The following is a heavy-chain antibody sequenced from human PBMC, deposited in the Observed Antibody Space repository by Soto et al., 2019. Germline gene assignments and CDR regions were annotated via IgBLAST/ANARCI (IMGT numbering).Heavy chain of an antibody. CDR2: IYTSGST. D-gene: IGHD3-3*01. J-gene: IGHJ3*02. CDR3: ARDVLRFLEWDAFDI. CDR1: GDSISSYY. V-gene: IGHV4-4*07. Sequence: SETLSLTCTVSGDSISSYYWSWIRQPAGKGLEWIGRIYTSGSTNYNPSLKSRVTMSVDTSKNQFSLKLSSVTAADTAVYYCARDVLRFLEWDAFDIWGQGTMVTVSS.